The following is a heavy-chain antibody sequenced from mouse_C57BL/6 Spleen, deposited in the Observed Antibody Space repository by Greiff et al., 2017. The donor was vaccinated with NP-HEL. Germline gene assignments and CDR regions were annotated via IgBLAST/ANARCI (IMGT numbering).Heavy chain of an antibody. Sequence: QVQLQQSGPELVKPGASVKISCKASGYAFSSSWMNWVKQRPGKGIEWIGRIYPGDGDTNYNGKFKGKATLTADKSSSTAYMQLSSLTSEDSAVYFCARDSDWYFDVWGTGTTVTVSS. D-gene: IGHD2-12*01. CDR1: GYAFSSSW. CDR2: IYPGDGDT. V-gene: IGHV1-82*01. CDR3: ARDSDWYFDV. J-gene: IGHJ1*03.